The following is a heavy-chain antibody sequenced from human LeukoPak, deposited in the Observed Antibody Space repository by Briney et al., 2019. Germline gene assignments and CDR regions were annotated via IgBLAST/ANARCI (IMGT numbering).Heavy chain of an antibody. Sequence: GGSLRLSCAASGFTFGTYAMTWVRQAPGKGLEWVSAISRNGAGTYYADSVKGRFTISRDNYKDTLFLQMNTLRVEDTAVYYCARGSSGYAEFDYWGQGTLVTVSS. D-gene: IGHD3-22*01. CDR2: ISRNGAGT. J-gene: IGHJ4*02. CDR3: ARGSSGYAEFDY. V-gene: IGHV3-23*01. CDR1: GFTFGTYA.